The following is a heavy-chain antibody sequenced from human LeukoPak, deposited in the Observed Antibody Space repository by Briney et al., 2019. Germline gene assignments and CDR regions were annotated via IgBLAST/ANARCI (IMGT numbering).Heavy chain of an antibody. CDR1: GGSISSGSYY. J-gene: IGHJ3*02. CDR3: ARITAAKQDAFDI. Sequence: SQTLSLTCTVSGGSISSGSYYWSWIRQPAGTGLEWIGRIYTSGSTNYNPSLKSRVTISVDTSKNQFSLKLSSVTAADTAVYYCARITAAKQDAFDIWGQGTMVTVSS. V-gene: IGHV4-61*02. CDR2: IYTSGST. D-gene: IGHD2-2*01.